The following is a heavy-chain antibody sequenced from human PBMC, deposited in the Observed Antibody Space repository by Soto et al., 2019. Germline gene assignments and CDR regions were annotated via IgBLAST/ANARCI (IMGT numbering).Heavy chain of an antibody. CDR3: ARCPGAVTAIEWFDP. V-gene: IGHV4-31*03. D-gene: IGHD2-21*02. CDR1: GGSISDGVYY. CDR2: THRSGTT. J-gene: IGHJ5*02. Sequence: PSETLSLACPVAGGSISDGVYYWNWIRQIPGRGLEWIGHTHRSGTTKINPSLKSRVFMSGDTSRNQFSLRLSSVTAADTAGDYCARCPGAVTAIEWFDPWGQGTLVTV.